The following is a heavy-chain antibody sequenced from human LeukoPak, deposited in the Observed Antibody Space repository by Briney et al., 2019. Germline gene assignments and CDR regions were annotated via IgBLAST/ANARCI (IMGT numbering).Heavy chain of an antibody. D-gene: IGHD5-18*01. Sequence: ASVKVSCKASGGTFSSYAFSWVRQAPGQGLEWVGGFLSIFKTAKYAQRFQGRVTITADEATSTAYMELSNLRSEDSAVYYCANGMFRYSYGWYYMDVWGKGTTVTISS. CDR2: FLSIFKTA. J-gene: IGHJ6*03. V-gene: IGHV1-69*01. CDR1: GGTFSSYA. CDR3: ANGMFRYSYGWYYMDV.